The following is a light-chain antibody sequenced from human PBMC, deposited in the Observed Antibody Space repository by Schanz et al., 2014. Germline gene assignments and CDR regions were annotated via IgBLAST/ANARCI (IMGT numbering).Light chain of an antibody. V-gene: IGKV3-20*01. CDR3: QQYGTLPRT. CDR2: GVS. Sequence: EIVLTQSPGTLSLSAGESATLSCRASQSVRSSSLAWYRQKPGQAPRLLIYGVSSRATGIADRFSGSGSGTDFTLTISRLEPEDFAVYYCQQYGTLPRTFGQGTRLEIK. CDR1: QSVRSSS. J-gene: IGKJ2*01.